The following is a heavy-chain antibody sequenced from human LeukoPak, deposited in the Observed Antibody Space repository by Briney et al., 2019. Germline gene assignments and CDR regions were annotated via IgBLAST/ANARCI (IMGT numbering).Heavy chain of an antibody. V-gene: IGHV3-30-3*01. D-gene: IGHD3-10*01. CDR1: GFTFSSYA. Sequence: PGGSLRLSCAASGFTFSSYAMHWVRQAPGKGLEWVAVISYDGSNKYYADSVKGRFTISRDNSKNTLYLQMNSLRAEDTAVYYCARVLLWFGERYDAFDIWGQGTMVTVSS. J-gene: IGHJ3*02. CDR2: ISYDGSNK. CDR3: ARVLLWFGERYDAFDI.